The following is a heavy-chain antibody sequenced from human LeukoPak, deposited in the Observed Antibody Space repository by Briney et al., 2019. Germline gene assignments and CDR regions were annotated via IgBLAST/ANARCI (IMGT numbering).Heavy chain of an antibody. V-gene: IGHV3-21*01. CDR1: GFTFSSYS. CDR3: ARKYYYDSSGHFDY. J-gene: IGHJ4*02. D-gene: IGHD3-22*01. Sequence: GGSLRLSCAASGFTFSSYSMSWVRQALGKQLECVSSISSSSTYIYYADSLKGRFTISRDNAKNSLYLQMNSLRAEDTAVYYCARKYYYDSSGHFDYWGQGTLVTVSS. CDR2: ISSSSTYI.